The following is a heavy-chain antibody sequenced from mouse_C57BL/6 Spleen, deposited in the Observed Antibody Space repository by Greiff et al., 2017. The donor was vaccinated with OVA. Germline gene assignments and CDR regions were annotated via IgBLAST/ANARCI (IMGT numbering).Heavy chain of an antibody. J-gene: IGHJ4*01. CDR1: GFNIKDDY. CDR2: IDPENGDT. Sequence: EVQLQQSGAELVRPGASVKLSCTASGFNIKDDYMHWVKQRPEQGLEWIGWIDPENGDTEYASKFQGKATITADTSSNTAYLQLSSLTSEDTAVYYCTTGRVTTRVRYAMDYWGQGTSVTVSS. V-gene: IGHV14-4*01. CDR3: TTGRVTTRVRYAMDY. D-gene: IGHD2-2*01.